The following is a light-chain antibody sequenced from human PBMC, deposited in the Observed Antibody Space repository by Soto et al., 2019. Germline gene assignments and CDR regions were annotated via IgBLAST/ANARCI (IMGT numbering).Light chain of an antibody. CDR3: RSYAGSNNFWV. V-gene: IGLV2-8*01. CDR2: EVS. J-gene: IGLJ3*02. Sequence: QSALTQPPSASGSPGQSVTVSCTGASSDVGGYNYVSWYQQHPGKAPKLMTYEVSKRPSGVPDRFSDSKSGNTASLTVSGLQAEDEADYYCRSYAGSNNFWVFGGGTKVT. CDR1: SSDVGGYNY.